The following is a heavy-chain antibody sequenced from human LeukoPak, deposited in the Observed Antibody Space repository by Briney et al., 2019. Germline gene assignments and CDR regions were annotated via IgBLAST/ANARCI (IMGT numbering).Heavy chain of an antibody. CDR3: ARDKKSGEPGETDY. J-gene: IGHJ4*02. V-gene: IGHV3-74*03. D-gene: IGHD1-26*01. CDR1: GFTFSNYW. CDR2: INRDGSTT. Sequence: PGGSLRLSCAASGFTFSNYWVHWVGQAPGKGLVGVSRINRDGSTTKYADSLKGRFTVSRDNAKNTLNLQMNSLRAEDTAVYYCARDKKSGEPGETDYWGQGTLVTVSS.